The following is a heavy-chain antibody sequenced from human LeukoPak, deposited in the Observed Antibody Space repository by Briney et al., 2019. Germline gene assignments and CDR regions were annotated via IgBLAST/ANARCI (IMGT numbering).Heavy chain of an antibody. CDR1: GGSISSSSYY. Sequence: SETLSLTCTVSGGSISSSSYYWGWIRQPPGKGLEWIGSIYYSGSTYYNPSLKSRVTISVDTSKNQFPLKLSSVTAADTAVYYCARVLPLRGYFDYWGQGTLVTVSS. V-gene: IGHV4-39*01. CDR2: IYYSGST. J-gene: IGHJ4*02. CDR3: ARVLPLRGYFDY. D-gene: IGHD3-10*01.